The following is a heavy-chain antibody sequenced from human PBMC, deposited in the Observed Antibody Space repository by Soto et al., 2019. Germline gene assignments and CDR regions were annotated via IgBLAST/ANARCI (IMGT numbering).Heavy chain of an antibody. CDR3: ARDQRRGVVTDY. CDR1: GFTFSNAW. CDR2: IKSKTDGGTT. V-gene: IGHV3-15*05. J-gene: IGHJ4*02. D-gene: IGHD3-3*01. Sequence: GGSLRLSCAASGFTFSNAWMSWVRQAPGKGLEWVGRIKSKTDGGTTDYAAPVKGRFTISRDDSKNTLYLQMNSLRAEDTAVYYCARDQRRGVVTDYWGQGTLVTVSS.